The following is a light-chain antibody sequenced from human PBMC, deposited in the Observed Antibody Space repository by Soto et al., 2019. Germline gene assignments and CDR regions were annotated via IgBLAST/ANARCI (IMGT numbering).Light chain of an antibody. V-gene: IGKV3-20*01. CDR2: GAS. CDR3: QQYGSSPPIT. Sequence: EIVLTQSPGTLSLSPGERATLSCRASQSVSSSYLAWYQQKPGQAPRLLIYGASSRATAIPDRFSGSGSGTDFTLTISRLEPEDFAVYYCQQYGSSPPITFGPGTKVAIK. CDR1: QSVSSSY. J-gene: IGKJ3*01.